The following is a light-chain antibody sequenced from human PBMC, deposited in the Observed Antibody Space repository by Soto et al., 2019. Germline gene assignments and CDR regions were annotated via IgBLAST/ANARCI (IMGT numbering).Light chain of an antibody. CDR1: QSVSSN. J-gene: IGKJ2*01. CDR2: GAS. V-gene: IGKV3-15*01. CDR3: QQYNNWPPYT. Sequence: EIVMTQSPATLSVSPGERATLSCRASQSVSSNLAWYQQKPGQAPRLLIYGASTRATGIPARFSGSGSGTELTLTISRLQSEDVAVYYCQQYNNWPPYTFGQGTKLEIK.